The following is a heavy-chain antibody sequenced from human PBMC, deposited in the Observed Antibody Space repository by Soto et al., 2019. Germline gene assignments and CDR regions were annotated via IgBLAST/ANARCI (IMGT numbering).Heavy chain of an antibody. D-gene: IGHD7-27*01. CDR3: ARITGDPDY. CDR1: GGSISSYY. V-gene: IGHV4-59*08. CDR2: IYYSGST. Sequence: PSETLSLTCTVSGGSISSYYWSWIRQPPGKGLEWIGYIYYSGSTNYNPSLKSRVTISVDTSKNQFSLKLSSVTAADTAVYFCARITGDPDYWGQGILVTVSS. J-gene: IGHJ4*02.